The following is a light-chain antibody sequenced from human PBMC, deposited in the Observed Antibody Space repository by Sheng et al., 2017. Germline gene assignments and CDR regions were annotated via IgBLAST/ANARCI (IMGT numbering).Light chain of an antibody. J-gene: IGKJ1*01. CDR2: DAS. CDR3: QQYNNWPPWT. CDR1: QGIRNK. Sequence: ETVMTQSPATLSVSPGERATLSCRASQGIRNKLAWYQEKPGQAPRLLMYDASTRATGIPARFSGSGSGTEFTLTISSLQSEDFAVYYCQQYNNWPPWTFGQGTKVEIK. V-gene: IGKV3D-15*01.